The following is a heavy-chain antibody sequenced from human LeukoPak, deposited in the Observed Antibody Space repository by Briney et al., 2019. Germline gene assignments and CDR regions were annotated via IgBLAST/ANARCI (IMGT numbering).Heavy chain of an antibody. J-gene: IGHJ6*03. V-gene: IGHV3-48*04. D-gene: IGHD6-13*01. Sequence: GGSLRLSCAASGFTFSSYSMSWIRQAPGKGLEWVSYISSSGSTIYYADSVKGRFTISRDNAKNSLYLQMNSLRAEDTAVYYCARDLYSTTYYYMDVWGKGTTVTVSS. CDR3: ARDLYSTTYYYMDV. CDR2: ISSSGSTI. CDR1: GFTFSSYS.